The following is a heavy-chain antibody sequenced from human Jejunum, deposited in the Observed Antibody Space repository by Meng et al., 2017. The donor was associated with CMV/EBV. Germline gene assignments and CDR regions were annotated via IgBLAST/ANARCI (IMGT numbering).Heavy chain of an antibody. J-gene: IGHJ1*01. Sequence: VELPGSGAGPGKPLVALSPARPVFGDSMSGYYWTWIRQPAGKGLEWIGRIYSSGSTNYNPSLKSRVTMSVDTSKTQFSLRLSSVTAADTAVYYCVREGAVTDCSTDRCYNIDYLQFWGQGTLVTVSS. CDR2: IYSSGST. CDR1: GDSMSGYY. D-gene: IGHD2-2*01. V-gene: IGHV4-4*07. CDR3: VREGAVTDCSTDRCYNIDYLQF.